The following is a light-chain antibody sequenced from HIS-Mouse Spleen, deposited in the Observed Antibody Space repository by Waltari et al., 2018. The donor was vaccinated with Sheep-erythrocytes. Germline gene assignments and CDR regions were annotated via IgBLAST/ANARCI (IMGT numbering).Light chain of an antibody. CDR3: SSYAGSNNLV. Sequence: QSALTQPPSASGSPGQSVTISCTGTSSDVGGYNYVSWYQQHPGKAPKPMNYEVSKRTSGVPVRFSGSKSGNTASLTVSGLQAEDEADYYCSSYAGSNNLVFGGGTKLTVL. CDR2: EVS. V-gene: IGLV2-8*01. J-gene: IGLJ2*01. CDR1: SSDVGGYNY.